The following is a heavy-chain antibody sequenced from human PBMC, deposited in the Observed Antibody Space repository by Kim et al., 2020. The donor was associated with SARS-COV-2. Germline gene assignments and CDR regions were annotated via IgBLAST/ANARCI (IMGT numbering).Heavy chain of an antibody. CDR2: IIPIFGTA. CDR3: ATTIPADSGYDPGDY. CDR1: GGTFSSYA. V-gene: IGHV1-69*13. Sequence: SVKVSCKASGGTFSSYAISWVRQAPGQGLEWMGGIIPIFGTANYAQKFQGRVTITADESTSTAYMELSSLRSEDTAVYYCATTIPADSGYDPGDYWGQGTLVTVSS. D-gene: IGHD5-12*01. J-gene: IGHJ4*02.